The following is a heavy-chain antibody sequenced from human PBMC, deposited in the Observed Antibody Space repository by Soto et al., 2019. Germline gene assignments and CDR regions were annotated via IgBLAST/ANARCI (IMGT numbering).Heavy chain of an antibody. V-gene: IGHV4-34*01. J-gene: IGHJ4*02. D-gene: IGHD2-2*01. CDR1: GGSFSGYY. Sequence: QVQLQQWGAGLLKPSETLSLTCAVYGGSFSGYYWSWIRQPPGKGLEWIGEINHSGSTNYNPSLKSRVTISVDTFKNQFSLKLSSVSAADTAVYYCARGLDGAIWYYFDYWGQGTLVTVSS. CDR3: ARGLDGAIWYYFDY. CDR2: INHSGST.